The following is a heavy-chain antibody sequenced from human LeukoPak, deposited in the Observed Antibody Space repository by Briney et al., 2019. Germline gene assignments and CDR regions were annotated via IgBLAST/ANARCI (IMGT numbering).Heavy chain of an antibody. V-gene: IGHV1-2*02. Sequence: GASVKVSCKASGYTFTGYYMHWVRQAPGQGLEWMGWINPNSGGTNYAQKFQGRVTMTRDTSISTAYMELSRLRSDDTAVYYCARDYLTSYDILTGYYLWGQGTLVTVSS. D-gene: IGHD3-9*01. CDR3: ARDYLTSYDILTGYYL. J-gene: IGHJ4*02. CDR1: GYTFTGYY. CDR2: INPNSGGT.